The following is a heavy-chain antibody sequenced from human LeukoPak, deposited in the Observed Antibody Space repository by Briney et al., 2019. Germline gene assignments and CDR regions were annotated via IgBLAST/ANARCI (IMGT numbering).Heavy chain of an antibody. CDR3: ATEGKMVRGVYTDY. D-gene: IGHD3-10*01. CDR1: GYTFSSYD. Sequence: ASVKVSCKASGYTFSSYDINWVRQAAGQGLEWMGWMNPNSANTGYAQKFQGRVTMTADTSTDIVYMELSSLRSEDTAVYYCATEGKMVRGVYTDYWGQGTLVTVSS. CDR2: MNPNSANT. J-gene: IGHJ4*02. V-gene: IGHV1-8*01.